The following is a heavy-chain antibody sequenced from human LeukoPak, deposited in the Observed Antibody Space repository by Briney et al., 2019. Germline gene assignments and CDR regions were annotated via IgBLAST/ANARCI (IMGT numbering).Heavy chain of an antibody. V-gene: IGHV3-48*01. J-gene: IGHJ4*02. D-gene: IGHD3-16*01. CDR2: IRSSSNTI. Sequence: GGSLRLSCAASGFTFSSYSMNWVRQAPGKGLEWVSYIRSSSNTIYYADSVQGRFTISRDNAKNLLYLQMNSLRAEDTAVYYCARDQRGPSDYWGQGTLVTVSS. CDR3: ARDQRGPSDY. CDR1: GFTFSSYS.